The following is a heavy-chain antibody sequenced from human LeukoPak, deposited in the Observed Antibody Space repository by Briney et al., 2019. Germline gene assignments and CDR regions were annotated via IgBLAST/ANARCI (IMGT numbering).Heavy chain of an antibody. CDR1: GGSISSGGYY. J-gene: IGHJ3*02. CDR3: ARAPNGFGAFDI. CDR2: IYYSGST. Sequence: PSQTLSLTCTVSGGSISSGGYYWSWIRQHPGKGLEWIGYIYYSGSTDYNPSLKSRVTISVDTSKNHLSLKMSSVTAADTAVYYCARAPNGFGAFDIWGLGTMVTVSS. V-gene: IGHV4-31*03. D-gene: IGHD2-8*01.